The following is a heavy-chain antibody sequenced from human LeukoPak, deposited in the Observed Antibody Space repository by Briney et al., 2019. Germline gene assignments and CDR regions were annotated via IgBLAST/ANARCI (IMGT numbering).Heavy chain of an antibody. CDR3: ARDSLAGTSRDY. CDR1: GFTFISYS. CDR2: ISSSSSYI. D-gene: IGHD6-19*01. J-gene: IGHJ4*02. Sequence: PGGSLRLSFAASGFTFISYSMNWVRQAPGKGLEWVSSISSSSSYIYYADSVKGRFSISRDNAKNSLYLQMNSLRAEDTAVYYCARDSLAGTSRDYWGQGTLVTVSS. V-gene: IGHV3-21*01.